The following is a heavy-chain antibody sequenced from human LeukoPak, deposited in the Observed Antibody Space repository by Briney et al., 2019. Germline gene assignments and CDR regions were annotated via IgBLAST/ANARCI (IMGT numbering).Heavy chain of an antibody. CDR2: ISWNSGSI. CDR1: GFTFDDYA. D-gene: IGHD2-21*02. J-gene: IGHJ4*02. Sequence: PGRSLRLSCAASGFTFDDYAMHWVRQAPGKGLEWVSGISWNSGSIGYADSVKGRFTISRDNAKNSLYLRMNSLRAEDTALYYCAKSVTAISYYFDYWGQGTLVTVSS. V-gene: IGHV3-9*01. CDR3: AKSVTAISYYFDY.